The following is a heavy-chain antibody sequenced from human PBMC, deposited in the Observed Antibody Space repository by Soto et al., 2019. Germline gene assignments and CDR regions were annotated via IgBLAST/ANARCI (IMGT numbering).Heavy chain of an antibody. CDR3: ARQGDGYNLYYFAY. Sequence: ASETLSLTCTVSGGSISSYYWSWIRQPPGKGLEWIGYIYYSGSTNYNPSLKSRVTISVDTSKNQFSLKLSSVTAADTAVYYCARQGDGYNLYYFAYWGQGTLVTVSS. V-gene: IGHV4-59*08. CDR2: IYYSGST. D-gene: IGHD5-12*01. CDR1: GGSISSYY. J-gene: IGHJ4*02.